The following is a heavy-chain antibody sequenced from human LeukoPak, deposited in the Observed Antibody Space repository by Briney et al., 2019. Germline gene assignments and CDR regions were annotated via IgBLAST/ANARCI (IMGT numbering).Heavy chain of an antibody. J-gene: IGHJ4*02. Sequence: SETLSLTCTVSGGSISSYYWSWIRQPPGEGREGIGYIYYSGSTNYNPSLKSRVTISVDTSKNQFSLKLSSVTAADAAVYYGARLPYGEVDYFDYWGQGTLVTVSS. CDR1: GGSISSYY. CDR3: ARLPYGEVDYFDY. V-gene: IGHV4-59*01. D-gene: IGHD1-26*01. CDR2: IYYSGST.